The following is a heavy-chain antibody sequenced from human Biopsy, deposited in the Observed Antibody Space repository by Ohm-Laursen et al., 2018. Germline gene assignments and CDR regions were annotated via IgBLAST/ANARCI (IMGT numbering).Heavy chain of an antibody. D-gene: IGHD5-12*01. CDR1: GVSITAYY. CDR2: IHHSGST. Sequence: SDTLSLTCIVSGVSITAYYWSWIRQPPGKGLECIGNIHHSGSTNYNPSLKSRLTISVDTSKNQFSLKLSSVTAADTAVYYCARLGSGDYFPTFFDFWGQGALVTVSS. CDR3: ARLGSGDYFPTFFDF. V-gene: IGHV4-59*07. J-gene: IGHJ4*02.